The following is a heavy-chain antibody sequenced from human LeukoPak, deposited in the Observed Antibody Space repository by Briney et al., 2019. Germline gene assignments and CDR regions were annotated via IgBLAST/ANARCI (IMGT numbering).Heavy chain of an antibody. CDR2: IHNDGTQG. CDR3: AKEGDEFRGYLDV. Sequence: GGSLRLSCAASGFTFSRLGMQWVRQAPGKGLEWVAVIHNDGTQGQYADSVKGRFTISKDNSQNTLYLQMNNLRDDDTAVYYCAKEGDEFRGYLDVWGKETTVTVSS. D-gene: IGHD3-16*01. V-gene: IGHV3-30*02. CDR1: GFTFSRLG. J-gene: IGHJ6*03.